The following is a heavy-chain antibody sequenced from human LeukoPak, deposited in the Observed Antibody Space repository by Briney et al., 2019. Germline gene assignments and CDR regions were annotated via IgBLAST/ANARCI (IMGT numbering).Heavy chain of an antibody. V-gene: IGHV3-30*18. D-gene: IGHD7-27*01. CDR1: GFTFRNYW. J-gene: IGHJ3*01. CDR2: ISFDGKVS. Sequence: PGGSLRLSCAASGFTFRNYWMSWVRQAPGKGLEWVAVISFDGKVSYYADSVKGRFTISRDNSKNTLDLQMHSPRPEDTAVYYCAKESSATPRAADQTGDAFDVWGQGTMVTVSS. CDR3: AKESSATPRAADQTGDAFDV.